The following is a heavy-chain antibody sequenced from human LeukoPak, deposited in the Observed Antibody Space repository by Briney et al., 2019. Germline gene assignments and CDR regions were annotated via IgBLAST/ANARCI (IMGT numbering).Heavy chain of an antibody. Sequence: SETLSLTCTVSGGSISSYYWSWIQQPAGKGLEWIGRIYTSGSTNYNPSLKSRVTMSVDTSKNQFSLKLSSVTAADTAVYYCARGGAYYYDSSGYYHDAFDIWGQGTMVTVSS. CDR3: ARGGAYYYDSSGYYHDAFDI. D-gene: IGHD3-22*01. CDR1: GGSISSYY. V-gene: IGHV4-4*07. J-gene: IGHJ3*02. CDR2: IYTSGST.